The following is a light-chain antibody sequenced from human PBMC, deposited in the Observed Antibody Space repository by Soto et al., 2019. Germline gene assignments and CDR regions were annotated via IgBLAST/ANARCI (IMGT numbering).Light chain of an antibody. CDR2: GAS. CDR3: QQYNKWPPAT. J-gene: IGKJ2*01. V-gene: IGKV3-15*01. CDR1: QSVSGS. Sequence: EIVMTQSPATLSVSPGERATLSCRASQSVSGSLAWYQQKPGQAPSLLIYGASTRATGIPARFSGSGSGTEFTLTISSLQPEDFAVYYCQQYNKWPPATFGQGTKLEIK.